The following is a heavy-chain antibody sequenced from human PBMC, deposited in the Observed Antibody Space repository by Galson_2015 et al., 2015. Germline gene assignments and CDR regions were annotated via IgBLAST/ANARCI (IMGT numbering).Heavy chain of an antibody. CDR2: IDWDDAK. Sequence: ALERPPPTLTLACTYSGFSLSTSGMRVSWIRQPPGKALEWLASIDWDDAKFYSTSLKTRLTISKVTSKNKVVLTMTNMDPVDTATYYCARITCSSSCVVDYWGQGTLVTVSS. CDR3: ARITCSSSCVVDY. V-gene: IGHV2-70*04. D-gene: IGHD6-13*01. J-gene: IGHJ4*02. CDR1: GFSLSTSGMR.